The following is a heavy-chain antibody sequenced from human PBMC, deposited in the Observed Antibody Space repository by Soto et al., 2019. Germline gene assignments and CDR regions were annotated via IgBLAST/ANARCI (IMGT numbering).Heavy chain of an antibody. V-gene: IGHV3-23*01. Sequence: EVQLLESGGGLVQPGGSLRLSCAASGFTFSSYAMNWVRQAPGKGLEWVSGISGSGGSTYYADAVKGRFTISRDNSENTLFLQMNSMRTEDTAVYYCAKGLYCCGGSCFFDYWGQGTLVTVSS. J-gene: IGHJ4*02. CDR1: GFTFSSYA. CDR2: ISGSGGST. CDR3: AKGLYCCGGSCFFDY. D-gene: IGHD2-15*01.